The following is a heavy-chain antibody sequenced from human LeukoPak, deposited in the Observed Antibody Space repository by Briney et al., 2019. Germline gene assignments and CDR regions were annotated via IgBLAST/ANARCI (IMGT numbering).Heavy chain of an antibody. Sequence: GGSLRLSCAASGFTFNSYTMNWVRQAPGKGLEWVSSISSSSTCIYYGDSVKGRFTISRDKSKNTLYLQMNSLRAEDTAVYYCASFYYNLGYGGFDIWGQGTMVTVSS. D-gene: IGHD4-23*01. CDR2: ISSSSTCI. J-gene: IGHJ3*02. CDR1: GFTFNSYT. V-gene: IGHV3-21*04. CDR3: ASFYYNLGYGGFDI.